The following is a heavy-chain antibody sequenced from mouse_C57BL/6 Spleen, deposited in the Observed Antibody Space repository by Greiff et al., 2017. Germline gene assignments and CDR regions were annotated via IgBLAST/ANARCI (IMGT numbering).Heavy chain of an antibody. J-gene: IGHJ4*01. V-gene: IGHV5-9*01. D-gene: IGHD1-1*01. Sequence: EVQLQESGGGLVKPGGSLKLSCAASGFTFSSYTMSWVRQTPEKRLEWVATISGGGGNTYYPDSVKGRFTISRDNAKNTLYLQMSSLRSEDTALYYCARQGYYGSSYAMDYWGQGTSVTVSS. CDR3: ARQGYYGSSYAMDY. CDR2: ISGGGGNT. CDR1: GFTFSSYT.